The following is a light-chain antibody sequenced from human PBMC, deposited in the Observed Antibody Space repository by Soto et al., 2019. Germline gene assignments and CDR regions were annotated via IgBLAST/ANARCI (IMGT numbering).Light chain of an antibody. J-gene: IGKJ3*01. CDR2: DAS. V-gene: IGKV1-5*01. Sequence: DIQMTQSPSTLSASVGDRVTITCRASQSVSSWLAWYQQKPGKAPKLLIYDASTLETGVPSRFSGSGSGTEFTLTINNLQPDEFATYYCQQYNTNSLTFGPGTKVDIK. CDR1: QSVSSW. CDR3: QQYNTNSLT.